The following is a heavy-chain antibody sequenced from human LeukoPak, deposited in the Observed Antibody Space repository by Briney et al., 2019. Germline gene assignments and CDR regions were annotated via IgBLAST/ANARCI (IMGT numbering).Heavy chain of an antibody. CDR2: ISSSSSTI. D-gene: IGHD2-2*01. CDR3: SRDQSRRIPATAGFDY. Sequence: GGSLRLSCAASGFTFSSYSMNWVRQAPGKGLEWVSYISSSSSTIYYADSVKGRFTISRDNAKNSLYLQMNSLRAEDTAVYYCSRDQSRRIPATAGFDYWGQGTLVTVSS. CDR1: GFTFSSYS. V-gene: IGHV3-48*01. J-gene: IGHJ4*02.